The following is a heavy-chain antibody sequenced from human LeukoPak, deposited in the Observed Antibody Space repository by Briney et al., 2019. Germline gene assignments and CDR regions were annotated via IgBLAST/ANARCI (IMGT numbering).Heavy chain of an antibody. CDR1: GGSISSSSYY. CDR3: ARAEKDYGDYNHIDY. CDR2: IYYSGST. Sequence: SETLSLTCTVSGGSISSSSYYWGWIRQPPGKGLEWIGSIYYSGSTYYNPSLKSRVTISVDTSKNQFSLKLSSVTAADTAVYYCARAEKDYGDYNHIDYWGQGTLVTVSS. D-gene: IGHD4-17*01. J-gene: IGHJ4*02. V-gene: IGHV4-39*07.